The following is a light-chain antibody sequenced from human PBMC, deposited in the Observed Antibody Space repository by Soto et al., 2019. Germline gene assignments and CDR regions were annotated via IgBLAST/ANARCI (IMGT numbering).Light chain of an antibody. CDR1: QSISSY. CDR2: AAS. V-gene: IGKV1-39*01. Sequence: DIQMTQSPSSLSASVGDRVTITCRASQSISSYLNWYQQKPGTAPKLLIYAASSLQSGVPSRFSGSGSGTDFTLTISSLQPEDFATYYCQQSYSTPITSGQGTRLEIK. CDR3: QQSYSTPIT. J-gene: IGKJ5*01.